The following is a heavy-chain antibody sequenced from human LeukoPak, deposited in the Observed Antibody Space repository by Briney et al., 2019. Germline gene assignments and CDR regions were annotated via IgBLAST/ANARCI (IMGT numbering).Heavy chain of an antibody. CDR2: IYYNGDT. J-gene: IGHJ5*02. Sequence: SETLSLTCSVSGDSITGYSWSWIRQTPGKGLEWIGYIYYNGDTHYNPSLNSRLSISVDTPNNQFSLNLRSVTAADTAVYYCVSGPYGARISNWFDPWGQGLLVTVSS. D-gene: IGHD4/OR15-4a*01. CDR1: GDSITGYS. V-gene: IGHV4-59*01. CDR3: VSGPYGARISNWFDP.